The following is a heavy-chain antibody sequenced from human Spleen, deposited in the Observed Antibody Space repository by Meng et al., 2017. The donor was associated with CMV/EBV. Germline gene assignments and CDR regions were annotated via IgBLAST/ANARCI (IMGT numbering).Heavy chain of an antibody. CDR1: GFTFSNYA. CDR2: IYSGPTST. V-gene: IGHV3-23*03. D-gene: IGHD2-2*01. CDR3: ARAYRRSSTTCFGY. Sequence: GESLRISCAASGFTFSNYAMSWVRQAPGKGLEWVSTIYSGPTSTYYADSVKSRFTISRDNSKNTLYLQMNSLRADDTALYYCARAYRRSSTTCFGYWGQGTLVTVSS. J-gene: IGHJ4*02.